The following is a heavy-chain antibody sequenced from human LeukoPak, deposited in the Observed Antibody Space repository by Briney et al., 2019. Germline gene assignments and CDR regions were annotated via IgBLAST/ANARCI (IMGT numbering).Heavy chain of an antibody. V-gene: IGHV1-8*03. CDR1: GYTFTGYY. J-gene: IGHJ6*03. Sequence: ASVKVSCKASGYTFTGYYIHWVRQAPGQGLEWMGLIKPNSGDTNYAQKFQGRVTITRNTSISTAYMELNSLKSEDTAVYYCARGALVATSSDYYYYMDVWGKGTTVTVSS. CDR3: ARGALVATSSDYYYYMDV. D-gene: IGHD5-12*01. CDR2: IKPNSGDT.